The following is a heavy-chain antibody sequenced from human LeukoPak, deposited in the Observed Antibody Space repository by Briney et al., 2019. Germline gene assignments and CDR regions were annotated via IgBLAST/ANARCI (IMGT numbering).Heavy chain of an antibody. CDR3: ARASGYADSNWFDP. J-gene: IGHJ5*02. Sequence: GASVKVSCKASGGTFSSYAISWVRQAPGQGLEWMGGIIPIFGTANYAQKFQGRVTITTGESTSTAYMELSSLRSEDTAVYYCARASGYADSNWFDPWGQGTLVTVSS. D-gene: IGHD5-12*01. CDR1: GGTFSSYA. V-gene: IGHV1-69*05. CDR2: IIPIFGTA.